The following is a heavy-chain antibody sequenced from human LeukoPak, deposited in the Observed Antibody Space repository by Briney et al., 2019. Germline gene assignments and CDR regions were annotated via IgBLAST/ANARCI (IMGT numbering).Heavy chain of an antibody. V-gene: IGHV1-2*02. J-gene: IGHJ3*02. CDR1: GYTFTVYY. D-gene: IGHD3-9*01. Sequence: ASVKVSCKASGYTFTVYYMHWVRQAPGQGLEWLGWINPNSGGTNYAQKFQGRVTMTRDTSISTAYMELSRRRSDDTAVYYCARARVLRYFDWLKETDAFDIWGQGTMVTVSS. CDR3: ARARVLRYFDWLKETDAFDI. CDR2: INPNSGGT.